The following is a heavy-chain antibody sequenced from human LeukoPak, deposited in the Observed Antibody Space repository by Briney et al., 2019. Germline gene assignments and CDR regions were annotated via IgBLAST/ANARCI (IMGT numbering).Heavy chain of an antibody. CDR2: INSDGSST. Sequence: GGSLRLSCAASGLTFSNYWMHWVRQAPEKGLVWVARINSDGSSTSHADSVKGRFTISRDNSKNTLYLQMNSLRAEDTAVYYCAKHPVAGIFYHFDYWGQGSLVTVSS. J-gene: IGHJ4*02. CDR1: GLTFSNYW. D-gene: IGHD6-19*01. CDR3: AKHPVAGIFYHFDY. V-gene: IGHV3-74*01.